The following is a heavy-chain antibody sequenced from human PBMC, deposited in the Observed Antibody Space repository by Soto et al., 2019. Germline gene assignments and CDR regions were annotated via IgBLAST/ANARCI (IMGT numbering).Heavy chain of an antibody. CDR2: IYYSGST. V-gene: IGHV4-59*01. CDR1: GGSLGSDL. CDR3: ASVPRGNYGDPSSFDY. Sequence: PSWSESITCSVAGGSLGSDLWCCIRLAPGKGLEWIGYIYYSGSTNYNPSLKSRVTISVDTSKNQFSLKLSSVTAADTAVYYCASVPRGNYGDPSSFDYWGQGTLVT. D-gene: IGHD3-10*01. J-gene: IGHJ4*02.